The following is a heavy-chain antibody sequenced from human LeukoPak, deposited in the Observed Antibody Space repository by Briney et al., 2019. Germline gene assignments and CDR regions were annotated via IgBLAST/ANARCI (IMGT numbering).Heavy chain of an antibody. CDR1: GYTFTSYY. D-gene: IGHD2-15*01. V-gene: IGHV1-46*01. Sequence: GASVKISCTASGYTFTSYYIVWVRQAPGQGLEWMGRIDPSGGSTSYAQKFQGRVTMTRGTSTSTVYMELSSLRSEDTAVYYCARNSGSGFDYWGQGTLVTVSS. CDR3: ARNSGSGFDY. J-gene: IGHJ4*02. CDR2: IDPSGGST.